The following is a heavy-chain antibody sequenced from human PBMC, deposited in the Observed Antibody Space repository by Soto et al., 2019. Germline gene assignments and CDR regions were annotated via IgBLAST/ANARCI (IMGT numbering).Heavy chain of an antibody. J-gene: IGHJ6*02. V-gene: IGHV4-30-4*01. D-gene: IGHD6-19*01. CDR3: AREVGGWYYYYGMDV. CDR1: GGSISSGDYY. CDR2: IYYSGST. Sequence: SETLSLTCTVSGGSISSGDYYWSWIRQPPGKGLEWIGYIYYSGSTYYNPSLKSRVTISVDTSKNQFSLKLSSVTAADTAVYYCAREVGGWYYYYGMDVWGQGTTVTVSS.